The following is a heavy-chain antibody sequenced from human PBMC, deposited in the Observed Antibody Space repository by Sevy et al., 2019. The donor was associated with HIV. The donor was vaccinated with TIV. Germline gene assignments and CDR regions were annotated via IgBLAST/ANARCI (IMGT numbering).Heavy chain of an antibody. CDR2: ISWNSSAI. CDR1: EFIFDDYA. J-gene: IGHJ4*02. Sequence: GGSLRLSCAASEFIFDDYAMHWVRQVPGSGLQWVSGISWNSSAIDYADSVKGRFTMSRDNAKNSLYLQMNNLRLEDTALYYCAKDRGYSYSSIDFSGQGTLVTVSS. CDR3: AKDRGYSYSSIDF. D-gene: IGHD5-18*01. V-gene: IGHV3-9*01.